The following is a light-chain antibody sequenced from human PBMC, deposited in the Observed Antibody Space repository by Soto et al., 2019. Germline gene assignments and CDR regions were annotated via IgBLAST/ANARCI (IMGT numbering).Light chain of an antibody. CDR3: CSFTSGNTAYV. V-gene: IGLV2-14*01. Sequence: QSALTQPGSVSGSPGQSITISCTGTSSDVGAYNYVSWYQQHPGKAPKLMIYEVTTRPSGVSTRFSGSKSGNTASLTISGLQDDDEADDYCCSFTSGNTAYVFGTGTKLTVL. CDR1: SSDVGAYNY. J-gene: IGLJ1*01. CDR2: EVT.